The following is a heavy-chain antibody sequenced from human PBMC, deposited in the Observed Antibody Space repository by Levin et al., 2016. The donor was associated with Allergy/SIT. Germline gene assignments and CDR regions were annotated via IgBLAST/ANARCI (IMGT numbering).Heavy chain of an antibody. CDR3: ARDHYYDSSGFVKDAFDI. D-gene: IGHD3-22*01. J-gene: IGHJ3*02. CDR2: INPSGGST. Sequence: WVRQAPGQGLEWMGIINPSGGSTSYAQKFQGRVTMTRDTSTSTVYMELSSLKSEDTAVYYCARDHYYDSSGFVKDAFDIWGQGTMVTVSS. V-gene: IGHV1-46*01.